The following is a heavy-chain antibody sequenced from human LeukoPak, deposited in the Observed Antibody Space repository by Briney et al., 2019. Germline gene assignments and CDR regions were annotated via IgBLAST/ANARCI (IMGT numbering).Heavy chain of an antibody. CDR2: ISGSGGST. V-gene: IGHV3-23*01. D-gene: IGHD6-13*01. J-gene: IGHJ5*02. CDR3: VKVGQQLVLGWFDP. Sequence: GGSLRLSCAASGFTFSSYAMSWVRQAPGKGLEWVSAISGSGGSTYYADSVKGRFTISGDNSKNTLYLQMNSLRDEDTAVNYCVKVGQQLVLGWFDPWGQGTLVTVSS. CDR1: GFTFSSYA.